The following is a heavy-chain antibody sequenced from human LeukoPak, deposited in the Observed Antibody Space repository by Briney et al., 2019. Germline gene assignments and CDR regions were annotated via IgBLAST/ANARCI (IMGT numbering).Heavy chain of an antibody. V-gene: IGHV3-21*01. D-gene: IGHD4-17*01. Sequence: GRSLRLSCAASGFTFSSYSMNWVRQAPGKGLEWVSSISSSSSYIYYADSVKGRFTISRDNAKNSLYLQMNSLRAEDSAVYYCASRYGDYIGVWFDPWGQGTLVTVSS. J-gene: IGHJ5*02. CDR2: ISSSSSYI. CDR3: ASRYGDYIGVWFDP. CDR1: GFTFSSYS.